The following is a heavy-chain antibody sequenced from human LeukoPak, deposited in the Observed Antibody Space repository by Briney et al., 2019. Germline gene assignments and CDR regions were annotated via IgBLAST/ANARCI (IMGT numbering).Heavy chain of an antibody. CDR2: SGSGGST. J-gene: IGHJ5*02. V-gene: IGHV3-23*01. CDR1: GFTFGSYA. Sequence: GGSLRLSCAASGFTFGSYAMSWVRQAPGKGLEWVSASGSGGSTYYAGSVKGRFTISRDNSKNTLYLQMNSLRAEDTAVYYCARDPDPAWGQGTLVTVSS. CDR3: ARDPDPA.